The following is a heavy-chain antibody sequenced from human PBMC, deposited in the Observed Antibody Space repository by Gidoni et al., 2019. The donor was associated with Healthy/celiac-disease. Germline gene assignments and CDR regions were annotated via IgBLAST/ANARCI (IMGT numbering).Heavy chain of an antibody. V-gene: IGHV1-2*04. CDR1: GYTFTGYY. D-gene: IGHD6-6*01. Sequence: QVQLVQSGAEVKKPGASVKVSCKASGYTFTGYYMHWVRQAPGQGLEWMGWINPNRGGTNYAQKFQGWVTMTRDTSISTAYMELSRLRSDATAVYYCATEGLAALTHGMDVWGQGTTVTVSS. J-gene: IGHJ6*02. CDR3: ATEGLAALTHGMDV. CDR2: INPNRGGT.